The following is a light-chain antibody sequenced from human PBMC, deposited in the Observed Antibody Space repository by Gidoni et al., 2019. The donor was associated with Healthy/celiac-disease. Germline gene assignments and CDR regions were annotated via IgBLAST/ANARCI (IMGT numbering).Light chain of an antibody. CDR1: KLGDKY. J-gene: IGLJ2*01. CDR3: QAWDSSTAYVV. CDR2: QDS. Sequence: SYELTQPPSVSVSPGQTASITCSGDKLGDKYACWYQQKPGQSPVLVIYQDSKRPSGIPARFSGSNSGNTATLTISGTQAMDEADYYCQAWDSSTAYVVFGGGTKLTV. V-gene: IGLV3-1*01.